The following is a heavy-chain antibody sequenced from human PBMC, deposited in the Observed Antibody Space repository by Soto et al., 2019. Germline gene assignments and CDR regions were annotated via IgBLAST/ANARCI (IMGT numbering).Heavy chain of an antibody. CDR3: ARTGDQEGDAFDI. J-gene: IGHJ3*02. CDR1: GGSISSGGYY. V-gene: IGHV4-31*03. D-gene: IGHD7-27*01. Sequence: PSETLSLTCTVSGGSISSGGYYWSWIRQHPGRGLEWIGYIYYSGSNYKPSLKSRVTISVDTSKNQFSLKLSSVTAADTAVYYCARTGDQEGDAFDIWGQGTMVTVSS. CDR2: IYYSGS.